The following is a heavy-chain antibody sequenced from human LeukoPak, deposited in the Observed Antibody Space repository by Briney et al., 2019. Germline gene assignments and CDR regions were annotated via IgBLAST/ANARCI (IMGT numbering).Heavy chain of an antibody. CDR2: INPNTGGT. J-gene: IGHJ4*02. V-gene: IGHV1-2*02. D-gene: IGHD3-16*02. Sequence: GASVKVSCKASGYTFTGYFVHWVRQAPGQGLQWMGWINPNTGGTNYAQKFQGRVTMTRDTSISTAYMELRSLRSDDTAVYYCAREAYDYVWGSYRSGGVVDYWGQGTLVTVSS. CDR1: GYTFTGYF. CDR3: AREAYDYVWGSYRSGGVVDY.